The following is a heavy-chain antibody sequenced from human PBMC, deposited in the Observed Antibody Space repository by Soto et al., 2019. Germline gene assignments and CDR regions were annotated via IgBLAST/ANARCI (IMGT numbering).Heavy chain of an antibody. CDR3: ARDLVTMVRGTIGMDV. D-gene: IGHD3-10*01. Sequence: EVQLVESGGGLVKPGGSLRLSCAASGFTFSSYSMNWVRQAPGKGLEWVSSISSSSSYIYYADSVKGRFTISRDNAKNSLYLQMNSLRAEDTAVYYCARDLVTMVRGTIGMDVWGQGTTVTVSS. V-gene: IGHV3-21*01. CDR2: ISSSSSYI. CDR1: GFTFSSYS. J-gene: IGHJ6*02.